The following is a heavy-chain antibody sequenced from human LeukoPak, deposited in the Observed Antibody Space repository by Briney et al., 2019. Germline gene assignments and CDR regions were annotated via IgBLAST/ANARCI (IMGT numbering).Heavy chain of an antibody. CDR3: ARGGFNMVRGVIIPSNSYFYYMDI. J-gene: IGHJ6*03. D-gene: IGHD3-10*01. V-gene: IGHV3-69-1*01. CDR2: ITSGDFV. CDR1: GFTFSAYS. Sequence: GGSLRLSCAASGFTFSAYSKNWFRQDPGKGLEWFSSITSGDFVSFADSLKGRFTISRDNGKSSLYLQMNSLRVEDTAVYYCARGGFNMVRGVIIPSNSYFYYMDIWGKGTTVTVSS.